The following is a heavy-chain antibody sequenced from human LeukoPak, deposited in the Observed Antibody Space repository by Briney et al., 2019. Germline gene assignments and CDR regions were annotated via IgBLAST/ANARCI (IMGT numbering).Heavy chain of an antibody. CDR3: AKDSIAAAGTYNYYYYGMDV. V-gene: IGHV3-9*01. Sequence: GRSLRLSCAASGFTFDDYAMHWVRQAPGKGLEWVSGISWNSGSIGYADSVKGRFTISRDNAKNSLYLQMNSLRAEDTALYYCAKDSIAAAGTYNYYYYGMDVWGQGTTVTVPS. J-gene: IGHJ6*02. D-gene: IGHD6-13*01. CDR1: GFTFDDYA. CDR2: ISWNSGSI.